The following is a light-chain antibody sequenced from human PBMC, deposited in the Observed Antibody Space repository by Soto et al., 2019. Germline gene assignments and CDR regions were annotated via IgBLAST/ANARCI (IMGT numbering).Light chain of an antibody. V-gene: IGLV1-51*01. Sequence: QSVLTQPPSVSAAPGQKVTISCSGSSSNIGGNSVSWYQQLXXXAXTXXXXXXXXXPXGIPXRFSGSKYGTSATLGITRFQTGDEADYYCASWDSSLRAYVFGTGTKVTVL. CDR3: ASWDSSLRAYV. CDR2: XXX. CDR1: SSNIGGNS. J-gene: IGLJ1*01.